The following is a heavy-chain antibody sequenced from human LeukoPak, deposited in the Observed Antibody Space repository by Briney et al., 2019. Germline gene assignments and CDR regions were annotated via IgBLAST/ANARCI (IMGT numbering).Heavy chain of an antibody. CDR2: IYHSGST. CDR3: ARSLVGATRGAFDI. Sequence: PSQTLSLTCTVSGGSISSGGYYWSWIRQPPGKGLEWIGYIYHSGSTYYNPSLKSRVTISVDRSKNQFSLKLSSVTAADTAVYYCARSLVGATRGAFDIWGQGTMVTVSS. J-gene: IGHJ3*02. D-gene: IGHD1-26*01. V-gene: IGHV4-30-2*01. CDR1: GGSISSGGYY.